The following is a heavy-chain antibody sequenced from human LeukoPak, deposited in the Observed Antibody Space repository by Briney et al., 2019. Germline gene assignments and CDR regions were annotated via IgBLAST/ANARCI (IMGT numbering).Heavy chain of an antibody. D-gene: IGHD4-11*01. J-gene: IGHJ4*02. CDR3: ARDRGGSYSKGRFDY. CDR1: GGSISSGGYY. V-gene: IGHV4-31*03. Sequence: SQTLSLTCTVSGGSISSGGYYWTWIRQHPGKGLEWIGHIYYSGTTYYNPSLKTRVTISVDTSKTQFSLKLSSVTAADTAVYYCARDRGGSYSKGRFDYWGQGTLVTVSS. CDR2: IYYSGTT.